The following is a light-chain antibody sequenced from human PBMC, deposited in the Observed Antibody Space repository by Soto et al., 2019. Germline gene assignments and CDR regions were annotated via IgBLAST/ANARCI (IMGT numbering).Light chain of an antibody. J-gene: IGKJ5*01. V-gene: IGKV3-15*01. CDR2: GAS. Sequence: EIVMTQPPATLSVSPGERATLSCRASQSVSSNLAWYQQKPGQAPRLLIYGASTRATGIPARFSGSGSGTEFTLTISSLQSEDFAVYCCQQYNNWPPGTFGQGTRLEIK. CDR1: QSVSSN. CDR3: QQYNNWPPGT.